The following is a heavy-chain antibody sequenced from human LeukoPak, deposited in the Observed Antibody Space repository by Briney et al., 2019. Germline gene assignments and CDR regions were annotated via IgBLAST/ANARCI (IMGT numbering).Heavy chain of an antibody. CDR3: TRGVNSQGTAMVLFDS. CDR2: ISAYNGNT. D-gene: IGHD5-18*01. J-gene: IGHJ4*02. Sequence: ASVKVSCKASGYTFTSYGISWVRQAPGQGLEWMGWISAYNGNTNYAQKLQGRVTMTTDTSTSTAFMELNSLTSEDTAVYYCTRGVNSQGTAMVLFDSGGQGSLVTVSA. V-gene: IGHV1-18*01. CDR1: GYTFTSYG.